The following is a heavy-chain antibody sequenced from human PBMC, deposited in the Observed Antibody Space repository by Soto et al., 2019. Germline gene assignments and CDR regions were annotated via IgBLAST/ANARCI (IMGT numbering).Heavy chain of an antibody. CDR3: ARELRGVPYRPQYEL. V-gene: IGHV3-53*01. CDR2: IYSGGST. Sequence: PGGSLRLSCAASGFTFSSYWMSWVRQAPGKGLEWVSVIYSGGSTYYADSVKGRFTISRDNSKNTLYLQMNSLRAEDTAVYYCARELRGVPYRPQYELWGQGTMVTVSS. J-gene: IGHJ3*01. CDR1: GFTFSSYW. D-gene: IGHD3-10*01.